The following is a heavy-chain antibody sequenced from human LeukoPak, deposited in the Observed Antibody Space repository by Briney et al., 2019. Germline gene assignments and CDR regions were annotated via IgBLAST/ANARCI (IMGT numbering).Heavy chain of an antibody. D-gene: IGHD3-10*01. CDR1: GYTFTSYY. Sequence: ASVTVSCKASGYTFTSYYMHWVRQAPGQGLEWMGIINPSGGSTSYAQKFQGRVTMTRDMSTSTVYMELRSLRSEDTAVYYCATALRGGSGRFPMNNWFDPWGQGTLVTVSS. V-gene: IGHV1-46*01. CDR2: INPSGGST. CDR3: ATALRGGSGRFPMNNWFDP. J-gene: IGHJ5*02.